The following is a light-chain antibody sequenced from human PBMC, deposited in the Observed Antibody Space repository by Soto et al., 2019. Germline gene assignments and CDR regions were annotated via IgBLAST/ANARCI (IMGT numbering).Light chain of an antibody. CDR2: EVS. CDR1: SSDGGGYNY. V-gene: IGLV2-14*01. Sequence: QSALTQPASVSGSPGQSITISYTGTSSDGGGYNYVSWYQQHPGKAPKLMIYEVSNRPSGVSNRFSGSKSGNTASLTISGLQAEDEADYYCSSYTSSSTLGVFGGGTKLTVL. J-gene: IGLJ2*01. CDR3: SSYTSSSTLGV.